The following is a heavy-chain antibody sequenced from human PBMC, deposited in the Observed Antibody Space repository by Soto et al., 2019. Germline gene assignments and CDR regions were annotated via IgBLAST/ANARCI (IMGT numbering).Heavy chain of an antibody. D-gene: IGHD1-26*01. Sequence: SETLSLTCTVSGGSISSYYWSWIRQPAGKGLEWIGRIYTSGSTNYNPSLKSRVTMSVDTSKNQFSLKLSSVTAADTAVYYCARRGGGSYSFGGYYYYYGMDVWGQGPTVTVSS. V-gene: IGHV4-4*07. CDR1: GGSISSYY. CDR3: ARRGGGSYSFGGYYYYYGMDV. CDR2: IYTSGST. J-gene: IGHJ6*02.